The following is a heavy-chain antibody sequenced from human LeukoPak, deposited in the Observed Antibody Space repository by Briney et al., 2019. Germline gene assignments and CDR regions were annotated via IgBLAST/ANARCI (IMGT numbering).Heavy chain of an antibody. CDR3: TTVEWWQNYFDH. CDR2: IKSKTDGGTT. CDR1: GFTFSEAW. D-gene: IGHD2-15*01. Sequence: PGGSLRLSCAASGFTFSEAWMSWVRQVPGKGLEWVGRIKSKTDGGTTDYTERVKGRFTISRDDSKNTLYLQMNSLKAEDAAVYHCTTVEWWQNYFDHWGQGTLVTVSS. J-gene: IGHJ4*02. V-gene: IGHV3-15*01.